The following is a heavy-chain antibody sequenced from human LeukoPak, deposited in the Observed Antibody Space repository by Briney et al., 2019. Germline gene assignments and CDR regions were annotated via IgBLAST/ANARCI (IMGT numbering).Heavy chain of an antibody. J-gene: IGHJ4*02. CDR1: GYTFTGYY. V-gene: IGHV1-2*06. CDR2: INPNSGGT. CDR3: ARGILAYCGGDCYSPPGDY. Sequence: ASVKVSCKASGYTFTGYYMHWVRQAPGQGLEWMGRINPNSGGTNYAQKFQGRVTMTRDTSISTAYMELSRLRSDDTAVYYCARGILAYCGGDCYSPPGDYWGQGTLVTVSS. D-gene: IGHD2-21*02.